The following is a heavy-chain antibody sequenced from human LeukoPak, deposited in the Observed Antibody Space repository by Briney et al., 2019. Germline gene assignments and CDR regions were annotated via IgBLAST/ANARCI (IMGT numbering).Heavy chain of an antibody. Sequence: SETLCLTCTVSGGSISSDGYYWSWIRQHPGKGLEWIGYIYYSGSTYYNPSLRSRVTISVDTSKNQFSLKLSSVTAADTAVYYCARDTLRHDYSNYVPLYYYYGMDVWGQGTTVPVSS. D-gene: IGHD4-11*01. CDR1: GGSISSDGYY. V-gene: IGHV4-31*03. J-gene: IGHJ6*02. CDR2: IYYSGST. CDR3: ARDTLRHDYSNYVPLYYYYGMDV.